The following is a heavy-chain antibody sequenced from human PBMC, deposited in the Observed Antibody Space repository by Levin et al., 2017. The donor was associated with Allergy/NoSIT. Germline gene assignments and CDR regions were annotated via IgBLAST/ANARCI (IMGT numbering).Heavy chain of an antibody. Sequence: GGSLRLSCKGSGYSFYNYWIGWVRQVPGKGLEWMGIIYPYGSDTRYSPSIQGQVTISADKSTSTAYLQWSSLKASDTAIYYCARQYKDYYGSASYSNDFWGQGTLVTVSS. CDR2: IYPYGSDT. CDR3: ARQYKDYYGSASYSNDF. D-gene: IGHD3-10*01. CDR1: GYSFYNYW. V-gene: IGHV5-51*01. J-gene: IGHJ4*02.